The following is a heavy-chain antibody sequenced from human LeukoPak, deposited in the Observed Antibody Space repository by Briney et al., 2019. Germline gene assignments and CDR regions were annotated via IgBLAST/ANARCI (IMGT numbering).Heavy chain of an antibody. J-gene: IGHJ6*02. V-gene: IGHV3-21*04. CDR1: GFTFSSYS. D-gene: IGHD2-8*01. CDR3: AKERCTNAVCYFGSGMDV. Sequence: GGSLRLSCAASGFTFSSYSMNWVRQAPGKGLEWVSSISSSSSYIYYADSVKGRFTISRDNAKNSLYLQMNSLRAEDTAVYYCAKERCTNAVCYFGSGMDVWGQGTTVTVSS. CDR2: ISSSSSYI.